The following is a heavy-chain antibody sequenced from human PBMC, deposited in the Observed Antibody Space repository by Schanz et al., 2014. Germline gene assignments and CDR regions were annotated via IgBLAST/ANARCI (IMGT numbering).Heavy chain of an antibody. Sequence: QVQLVPSGAEVKKPGASVKVSCKAFGYSFTSYYIHWVRQAPGQGLEWMATINPSGGSTSFAQKFQGRVPMTRATSTSTVNMELTSLRSEDTAVYYCARDPYSASYFPSPPLYGLDVWGQGTTVTVSS. CDR2: INPSGGST. V-gene: IGHV1-46*01. CDR1: GYSFTSYY. J-gene: IGHJ6*02. CDR3: ARDPYSASYFPSPPLYGLDV. D-gene: IGHD1-26*01.